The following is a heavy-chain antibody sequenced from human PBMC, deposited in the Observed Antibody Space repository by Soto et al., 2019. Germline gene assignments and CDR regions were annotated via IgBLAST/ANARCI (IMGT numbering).Heavy chain of an antibody. D-gene: IGHD6-13*01. CDR1: GYTFTGYY. V-gene: IGHV1-2*04. Sequence: ASVKVSCKASGYTFTGYYMHWVRQAPGQGLEGMGWINPNSGGTNYAQKFQGWVTMTRDTPISTAYMELSRLRSDDTAVYYCARAFTSAGYSSQGDYYYGMDVWGQGTTVTV. CDR3: ARAFTSAGYSSQGDYYYGMDV. J-gene: IGHJ6*02. CDR2: INPNSGGT.